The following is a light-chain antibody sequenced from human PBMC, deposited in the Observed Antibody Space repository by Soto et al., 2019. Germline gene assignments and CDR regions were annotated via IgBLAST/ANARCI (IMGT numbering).Light chain of an antibody. CDR1: SSDVGAYNY. CDR2: GVT. V-gene: IGLV2-14*01. Sequence: QSALTQPASVSGSPGQSITISCTGTSSDVGAYNYVSWYQQYPGKAPKLMIYGVTNRPSGVSNRFSGSKTGNTASLTISGLQAEDEAHYHCFSHRGGDSHVFGTGTKVTVL. J-gene: IGLJ1*01. CDR3: FSHRGGDSHV.